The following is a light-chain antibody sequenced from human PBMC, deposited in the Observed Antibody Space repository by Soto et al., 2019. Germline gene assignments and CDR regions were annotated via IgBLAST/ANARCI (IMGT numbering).Light chain of an antibody. CDR3: QHYQSGHPIT. Sequence: EILLTQSPDTLSLSPGERATLSCRAAQSVGTRLAWYQHKTGQAPSLLISGASSRANGIPDRFTGSGSETSFTLTISRLEPEDFALYYCQHYQSGHPITFGQGTRLEIK. CDR2: GAS. V-gene: IGKV3-20*01. J-gene: IGKJ5*01. CDR1: QSVGTR.